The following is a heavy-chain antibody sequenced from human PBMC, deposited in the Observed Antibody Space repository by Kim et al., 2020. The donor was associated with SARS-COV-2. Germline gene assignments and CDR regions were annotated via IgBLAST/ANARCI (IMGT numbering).Heavy chain of an antibody. J-gene: IGHJ4*02. D-gene: IGHD5-18*01. Sequence: SYNPSLKRRVTISVDTSKNQFSLKLSSVTAADTAVYYCATGGYSYGFDYWGQGTLVTVSS. V-gene: IGHV4-39*01. CDR3: ATGGYSYGFDY.